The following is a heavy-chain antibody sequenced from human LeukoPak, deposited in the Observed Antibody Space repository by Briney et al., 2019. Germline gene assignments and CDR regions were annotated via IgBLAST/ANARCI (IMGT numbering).Heavy chain of an antibody. CDR3: ARGPWISGSYYFDY. D-gene: IGHD3-10*01. CDR1: GYTFTGYY. Sequence: ASVKVSCKASGYTFTGYYMHWVRQAPGQGLEWMGWINPNSGGTNYAQKFQGRVTMTRNTSISTAYMELSSLRSEDTAVYYCARGPWISGSYYFDYWGLGTLVTVSS. J-gene: IGHJ4*02. CDR2: INPNSGGT. V-gene: IGHV1-2*02.